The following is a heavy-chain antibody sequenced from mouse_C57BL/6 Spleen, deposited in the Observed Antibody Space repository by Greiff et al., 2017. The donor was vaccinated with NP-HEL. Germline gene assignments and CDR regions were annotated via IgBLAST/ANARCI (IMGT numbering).Heavy chain of an antibody. J-gene: IGHJ2*01. V-gene: IGHV1-55*01. CDR3: ARYDITTVACDY. CDR1: GYTFTSYW. D-gene: IGHD1-1*01. Sequence: QVQLQQPGAELVKPGASVKMSCKASGYTFTSYWITWVKQRPGQGLEWIGDIYPGSGSTNYNEKFKSKATLTVDTSSSTAYMQLSSLTSEDSAVYYCARYDITTVACDYWGQGTTLTVSS. CDR2: IYPGSGST.